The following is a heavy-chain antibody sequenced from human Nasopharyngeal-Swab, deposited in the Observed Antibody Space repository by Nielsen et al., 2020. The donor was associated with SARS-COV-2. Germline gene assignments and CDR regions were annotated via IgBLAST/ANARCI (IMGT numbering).Heavy chain of an antibody. CDR2: IIPIFGTA. J-gene: IGHJ3*02. V-gene: IGHV1-69*13. CDR1: GGSFRRYA. Sequence: SLTVSCLDSGGSFRRYAILWVRQAPGQGIEWMGGIIPIFGTANYAQKFQGRVTIPADESTSTAYMELSSLRSEDSAVYYCARESVVVAAYNAFDIWGQGTMVTVSS. D-gene: IGHD2-15*01. CDR3: ARESVVVAAYNAFDI.